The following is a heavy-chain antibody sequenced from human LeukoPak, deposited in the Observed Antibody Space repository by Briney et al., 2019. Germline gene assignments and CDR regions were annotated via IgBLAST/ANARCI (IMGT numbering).Heavy chain of an antibody. Sequence: GASVKVSCKASGYTFTGYYMHRVRQAPGQGLEWMGWINPNSGGTNYAQKFQGRVTMTRDTSISTAYMELSRLRSDDTAVYYCAREESGSYPPADYWGQGTLVTVSS. CDR2: INPNSGGT. J-gene: IGHJ4*02. CDR3: AREESGSYPPADY. CDR1: GYTFTGYY. V-gene: IGHV1-2*02. D-gene: IGHD1-26*01.